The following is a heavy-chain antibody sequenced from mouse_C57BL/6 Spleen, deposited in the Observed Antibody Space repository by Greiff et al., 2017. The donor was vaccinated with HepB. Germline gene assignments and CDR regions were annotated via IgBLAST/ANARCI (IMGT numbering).Heavy chain of an antibody. CDR1: GFNIKNTY. CDR3: ASFYYYGSRGGYFDY. Sequence: VQLQQSVAELVRPGASVKLSCTASGFNIKNTYMHWVKQRPEQGLEWIGRIDPANGNTKYAPKFQGKATITADTSSNTAYLQLSSLTSEDTAIYYCASFYYYGSRGGYFDYWGQGTTLTVSS. J-gene: IGHJ2*01. CDR2: IDPANGNT. V-gene: IGHV14-3*01. D-gene: IGHD1-1*01.